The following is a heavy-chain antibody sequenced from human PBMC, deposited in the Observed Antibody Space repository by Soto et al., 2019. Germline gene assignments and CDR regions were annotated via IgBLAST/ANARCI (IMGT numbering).Heavy chain of an antibody. D-gene: IGHD2-15*01. CDR3: AKGVLYSTRGLDV. CDR2: MTGLGGSI. Sequence: GSLRLSCAASGFSFITYAITCVRHSPGKGLEWVSAMTGLGGSIYYADSVRGRFTISRDNSKNTLYLQMDGLRVGDTAVYYCAKGVLYSTRGLDVWGQGTTVTVSS. V-gene: IGHV3-23*01. J-gene: IGHJ6*02. CDR1: GFSFITYA.